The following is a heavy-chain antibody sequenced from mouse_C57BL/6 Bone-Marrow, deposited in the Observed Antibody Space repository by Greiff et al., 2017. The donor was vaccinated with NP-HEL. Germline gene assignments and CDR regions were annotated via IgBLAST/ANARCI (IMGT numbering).Heavy chain of an antibody. D-gene: IGHD2-3*01. Sequence: QVQLQQPGAELVKPGASVKMSCKASGYTFTSYWITWVKQRPGQGLEWIGDIYPGSGSTNYNEKLKSKATLTVDTSSSTAYMQLSSLTYEDSAVYYCARGIYDGYFPYAMDYWGQGTSVTVSS. CDR3: ARGIYDGYFPYAMDY. CDR1: GYTFTSYW. J-gene: IGHJ4*01. CDR2: IYPGSGST. V-gene: IGHV1-55*01.